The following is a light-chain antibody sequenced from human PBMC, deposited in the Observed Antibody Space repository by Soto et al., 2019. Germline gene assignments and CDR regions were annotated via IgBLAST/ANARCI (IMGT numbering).Light chain of an antibody. Sequence: DIQMTQSPSILSGSVGDRVTITYRASQTISSWLAWYQQKPGKAPKLLIYKASTLKSGVPSRFSGSGSGTEFTLTISSLQPDDVATYYCQHYNSYSEAFGQGTKVEIK. CDR3: QHYNSYSEA. CDR2: KAS. V-gene: IGKV1-5*03. J-gene: IGKJ1*01. CDR1: QTISSW.